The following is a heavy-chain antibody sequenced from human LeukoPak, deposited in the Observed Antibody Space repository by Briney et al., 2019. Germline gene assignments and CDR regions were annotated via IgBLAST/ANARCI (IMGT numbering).Heavy chain of an antibody. CDR3: ARDTLGQLLYYYYYGMDV. Sequence: PGGPLRFSCEASGFTFSNYNMNWVRKAPGKGREWVSSIGSSSTYIYYADSVKGRFTISRDNAKNSLYLQMNSLRAEDTAVYYCARDTLGQLLYYYYYGMDVWGKGTTVTVSS. D-gene: IGHD2-2*02. V-gene: IGHV3-21*01. CDR2: IGSSSTYI. J-gene: IGHJ6*04. CDR1: GFTFSNYN.